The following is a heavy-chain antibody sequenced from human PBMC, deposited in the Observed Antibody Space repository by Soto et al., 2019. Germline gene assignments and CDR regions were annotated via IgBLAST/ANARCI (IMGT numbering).Heavy chain of an antibody. Sequence: GGSLRLSCAAPGFTFSDYYMSWIRQAPGKGLEWVSYISSSGSTIYYADSVKGRFTISRDNAKNSLYLQMNSLRAEDTAVYYCARDLSPLVPAAKPHYMDVWGKGTTVTVSS. V-gene: IGHV3-11*01. CDR3: ARDLSPLVPAAKPHYMDV. CDR1: GFTFSDYY. J-gene: IGHJ6*03. D-gene: IGHD2-2*02. CDR2: ISSSGSTI.